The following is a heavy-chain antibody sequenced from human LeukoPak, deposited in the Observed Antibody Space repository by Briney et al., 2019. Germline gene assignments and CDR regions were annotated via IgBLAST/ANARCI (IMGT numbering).Heavy chain of an antibody. J-gene: IGHJ4*02. Sequence: ASVKVSCKASDYIFTSYGISWARQAPGQGLEWMGWISAYNNNTKYAQNLQGRVTMTTDTSTDTAYMELRSLRSDDTAVYYCARVYYYGSGSGRADFDYWGQGTLVTVSS. CDR2: ISAYNNNT. CDR1: DYIFTSYG. D-gene: IGHD3-10*01. CDR3: ARVYYYGSGSGRADFDY. V-gene: IGHV1-18*01.